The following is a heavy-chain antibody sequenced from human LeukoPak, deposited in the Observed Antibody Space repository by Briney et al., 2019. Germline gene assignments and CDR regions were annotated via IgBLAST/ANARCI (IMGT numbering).Heavy chain of an antibody. Sequence: GGSLRLSCAASGFTFSSYAMHWVRQAPGKGLEWVAVISYDGSNKYYADSVKGRFTISRDSSKNTLYLQMNSLRAEDTAVYYCARSRQWLAPAGYWGQGTLVTVSS. CDR1: GFTFSSYA. D-gene: IGHD6-19*01. CDR3: ARSRQWLAPAGY. V-gene: IGHV3-30*04. CDR2: ISYDGSNK. J-gene: IGHJ4*02.